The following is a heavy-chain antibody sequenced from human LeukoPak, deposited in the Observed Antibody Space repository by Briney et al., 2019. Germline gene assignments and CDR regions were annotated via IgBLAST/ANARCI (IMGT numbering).Heavy chain of an antibody. J-gene: IGHJ6*04. D-gene: IGHD6-13*01. Sequence: ASVKVSCKASGYTFTNYDINWVRQATGQGLEWMGWMNPNSANTGYAQKFQGRVTMTRNTSISIAYMELSSLRSEDTALYYCARAGISATGLDVWGKGTTVTVSS. CDR1: GYTFTNYD. V-gene: IGHV1-8*01. CDR3: ARAGISATGLDV. CDR2: MNPNSANT.